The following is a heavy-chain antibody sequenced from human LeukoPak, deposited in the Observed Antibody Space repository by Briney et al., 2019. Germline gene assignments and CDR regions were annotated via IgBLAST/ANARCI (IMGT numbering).Heavy chain of an antibody. Sequence: SETLSLTCTVSGGSISSYYWSWIRQPAGKGLEWIGSIYHSGSTYYNPSLKSRVTISIDTSKNQFSLKLSSVTDCARAILSGYPDSWGQGTLVIVFS. J-gene: IGHJ4*02. CDR2: IYHSGST. V-gene: IGHV4-59*04. CDR1: GGSISSYY. CDR3: YPDS. D-gene: IGHD3-3*01.